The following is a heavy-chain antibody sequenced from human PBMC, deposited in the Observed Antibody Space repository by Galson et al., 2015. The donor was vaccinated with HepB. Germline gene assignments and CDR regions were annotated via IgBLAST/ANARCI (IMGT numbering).Heavy chain of an antibody. CDR2: ISSSSSYI. Sequence: SLRLSCAASGFTFSSYSMNWVRQAPGKGLEWVSSISSSSSYIYYADSVKGRFTISRDNAKNSLYLQMNSLRAEDTAVYYCARDPTSFRGYSSSSGIFDYWGQGTLVTVSS. CDR1: GFTFSSYS. CDR3: ARDPTSFRGYSSSSGIFDY. V-gene: IGHV3-21*01. D-gene: IGHD6-6*01. J-gene: IGHJ4*02.